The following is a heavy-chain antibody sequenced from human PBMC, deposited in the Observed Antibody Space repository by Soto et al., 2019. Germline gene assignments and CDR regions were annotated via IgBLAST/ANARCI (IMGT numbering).Heavy chain of an antibody. J-gene: IGHJ3*02. CDR3: ARHDFYHRTFDI. D-gene: IGHD3-3*01. CDR1: GCSLGSGAYY. V-gene: IGHV4-61*08. CDR2: TLYSGRP. Sequence: LSLTCRVPGCSLGSGAYYWSWIRQPPGKGLEWIGYTLYSGRPIYNPSLQSLQSRVTISVDTSRNQFSLRLTSVTAADTALYYCARHDFYHRTFDIWGQGTLVTVSS.